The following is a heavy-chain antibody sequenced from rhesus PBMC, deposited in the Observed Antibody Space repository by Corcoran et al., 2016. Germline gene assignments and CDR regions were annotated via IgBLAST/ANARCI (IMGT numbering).Heavy chain of an antibody. V-gene: IGHV3-37*01. Sequence: EVQLVESGGGLVQPGGSLRLSCVASGFTFSAYWMAWVRQATGKGLEWVSSISQPSGSTTYYLDPVKGRFTISRDNAKTTLYLQMNSLRAEDTAVYYCARRSSSYGLDSWGQGVVVTVSS. CDR2: ISQPSGSTT. CDR3: ARRSSSYGLDS. D-gene: IGHD6-19*01. CDR1: GFTFSAYW. J-gene: IGHJ6*01.